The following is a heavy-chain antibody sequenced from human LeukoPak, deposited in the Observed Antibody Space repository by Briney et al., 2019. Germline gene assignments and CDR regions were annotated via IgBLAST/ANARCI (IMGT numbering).Heavy chain of an antibody. CDR2: ISSSGSII. CDR1: GFTFSDYY. D-gene: IGHD3-22*01. Sequence: PGGSLRLSCAASGFTFSDYYMSWIRQAPGKGLEWISYISSSGSIIYYADSVKGRFTISRDNAKNSLYLQMNSLSAEDTAVYYCARSTYYYDSSGHGDYWGQGTLVTGSS. CDR3: ARSTYYYDSSGHGDY. V-gene: IGHV3-11*04. J-gene: IGHJ4*02.